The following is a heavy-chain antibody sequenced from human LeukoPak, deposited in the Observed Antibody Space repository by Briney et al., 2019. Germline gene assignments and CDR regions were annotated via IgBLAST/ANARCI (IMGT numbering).Heavy chain of an antibody. CDR2: INPNSGDT. CDR1: GYTFTGYY. D-gene: IGHD3-22*01. V-gene: IGHV1-2*02. J-gene: IGHJ4*02. CDR3: ARDLGYDSSGYWY. Sequence: ASVKVSCTASGYTFTGYYMHWVRQAPGQGLEWMGWINPNSGDTNFAQKFQGRVTMTTDTSISTAYMELSRLRSDDTAMYYCARDLGYDSSGYWYWGQGTLVTVSS.